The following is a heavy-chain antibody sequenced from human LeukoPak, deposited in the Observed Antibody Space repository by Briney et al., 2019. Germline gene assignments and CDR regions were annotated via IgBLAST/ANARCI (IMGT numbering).Heavy chain of an antibody. D-gene: IGHD6-19*01. CDR1: GGSISSYY. J-gene: IGHJ4*02. V-gene: IGHV4-59*08. Sequence: SETLSLTCTVSGGSISSYYWSWIRQSPGRGLEWIGYISYSGSTNYNPSLESRVTISVDTSKNQFSLNLSSVTAADTAVYYCARQKGGVAGLKYYFDYWGQGTLVTVSS. CDR3: ARQKGGVAGLKYYFDY. CDR2: ISYSGST.